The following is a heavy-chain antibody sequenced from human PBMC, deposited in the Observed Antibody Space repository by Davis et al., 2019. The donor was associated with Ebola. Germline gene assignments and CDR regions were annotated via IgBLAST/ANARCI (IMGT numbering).Heavy chain of an antibody. CDR3: ARVRTGTGYYYYGMDV. D-gene: IGHD1-1*01. J-gene: IGHJ6*02. Sequence: PGGSLRLSCAASGFTFSSYSMNWVRQAPGKGLEWVSSISSSSSYIYYADSVKGRFTISRDNAKNSLYLQMNSLRAEDTAVYYCARVRTGTGYYYYGMDVWGQGTTVTVSS. CDR2: ISSSSSYI. CDR1: GFTFSSYS. V-gene: IGHV3-21*01.